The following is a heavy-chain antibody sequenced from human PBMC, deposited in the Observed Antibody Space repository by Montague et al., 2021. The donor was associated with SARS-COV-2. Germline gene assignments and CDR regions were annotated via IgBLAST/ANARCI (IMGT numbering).Heavy chain of an antibody. J-gene: IGHJ4*02. Sequence: SETLSLTCAVYGGSFSDYYWSWIRQPPGKGLEWIGEINYRGTSKYNPSLKSRVSISVDTSKNQFSLYLSSVTAADTAVYYCARGRQHFDMIVVVMTGEEYYVDDWGQGTLVTVSS. CDR3: ARGRQHFDMIVVVMTGEEYYVDD. D-gene: IGHD3-22*01. CDR1: GGSFSDYY. V-gene: IGHV4-34*01. CDR2: INYRGTS.